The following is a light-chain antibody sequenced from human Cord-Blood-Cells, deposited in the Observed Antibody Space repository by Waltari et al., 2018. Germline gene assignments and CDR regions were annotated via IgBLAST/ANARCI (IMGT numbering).Light chain of an antibody. V-gene: IGLV3-25*03. CDR3: QSADSSGTYVV. CDR1: ALPKQY. CDR2: KDS. Sequence: SYELTQPPSVSVSPGQTARITCPGDALPKQYAYWYQQKPGQAPVLVIYKDSERPSGIRERFSGSSSGTTVTLTISGVQAEDEADYYCQSADSSGTYVVFGGGTKLTVL. J-gene: IGLJ2*01.